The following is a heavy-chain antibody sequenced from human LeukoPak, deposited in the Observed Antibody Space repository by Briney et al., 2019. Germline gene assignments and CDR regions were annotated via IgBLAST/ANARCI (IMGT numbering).Heavy chain of an antibody. CDR2: ISYDGTTQ. Sequence: GGSLRLSCAASGFTFSRYGMHWVRQAPGKGLEWVALISYDGTTQYYAGSVKGRFTISRDNSKNTLSLQMNSLRTEDTAVYYCAKGLVVTAVGGGFDYWGQGTLVTVSS. D-gene: IGHD2-21*02. V-gene: IGHV3-30*02. J-gene: IGHJ4*02. CDR1: GFTFSRYG. CDR3: AKGLVVTAVGGGFDY.